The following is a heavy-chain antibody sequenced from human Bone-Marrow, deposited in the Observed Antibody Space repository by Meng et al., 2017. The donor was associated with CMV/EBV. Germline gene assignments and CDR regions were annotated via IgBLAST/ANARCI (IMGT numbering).Heavy chain of an antibody. D-gene: IGHD3-22*01. J-gene: IGHJ4*02. CDR1: GGSISSSSYY. Sequence: SETLSLTCTVSGGSISSSSYYWGWIRQPPGKGLEWIGSIYYSGSTYYNPSLKSRVTISVDTSKNQFSLKLSSVTAADTAVYYCARGVGYYNFDYWGRGTLVTVSS. CDR3: ARGVGYYNFDY. V-gene: IGHV4-39*01. CDR2: IYYSGST.